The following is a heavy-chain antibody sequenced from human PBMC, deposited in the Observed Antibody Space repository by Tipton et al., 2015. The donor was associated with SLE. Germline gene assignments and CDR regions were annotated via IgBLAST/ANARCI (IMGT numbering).Heavy chain of an antibody. D-gene: IGHD2-8*01. CDR3: ATLGYCTEGICYTGIDH. Sequence: GLVKPSETLSLTCNVSGDSIAGSGYYWSWIRQTPGKGLEWIGFIHDTGTTNYNPSLESRLTISLGTSRNQFSLRLGSVTAADTAVYYCATLGYCTEGICYTGIDHCGQGALVTVSS. CDR1: GDSIAGSGYY. CDR2: IHDTGTT. J-gene: IGHJ4*02. V-gene: IGHV4-61*08.